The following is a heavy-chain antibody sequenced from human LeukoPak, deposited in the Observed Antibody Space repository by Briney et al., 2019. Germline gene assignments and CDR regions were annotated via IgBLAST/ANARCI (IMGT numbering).Heavy chain of an antibody. D-gene: IGHD6-6*01. CDR3: ARHRAEYSSSSGFDY. V-gene: IGHV5-51*01. CDR2: IYPGDSDT. CDR1: GYSFTSYW. J-gene: IGHJ4*02. Sequence: GESLKISCKGSGYSFTSYWIGWVRQMPGKGLEWMWIIYPGDSDTRYSPSFQGQVTISADKSISTAYLQWSSLKASDTAMYYCARHRAEYSSSSGFDYWGQGTLVTVSS.